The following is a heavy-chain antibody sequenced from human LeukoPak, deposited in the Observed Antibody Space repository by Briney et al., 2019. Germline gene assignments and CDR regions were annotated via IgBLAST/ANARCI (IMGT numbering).Heavy chain of an antibody. Sequence: GESLKISCKASGYNFASYWIGWVRQKPGKGLEWMGIIDPSDSETRYSPSFRGQVTISLDMSISTAYLHWPSLKASDPAIYFCARVMFSVSVRPGNFDFWGPGTLVTVSS. D-gene: IGHD3/OR15-3a*01. V-gene: IGHV5-51*01. CDR1: GYNFASYW. CDR2: IDPSDSET. J-gene: IGHJ4*02. CDR3: ARVMFSVSVRPGNFDF.